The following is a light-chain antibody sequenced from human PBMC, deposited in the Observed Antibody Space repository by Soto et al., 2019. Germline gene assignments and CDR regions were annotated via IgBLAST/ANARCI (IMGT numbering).Light chain of an antibody. V-gene: IGKV1-16*01. CDR3: QQYDSFPRT. CDR1: QGINNY. J-gene: IGKJ1*01. Sequence: DIQMTQSPSSLSASEGDRVTITCRASQGINNYVAWFQQKPGRAPKSLIYATNKLHSGVPSRFSGSGSGTEFTLTISSLQPEDFATYYCQQYDSFPRTFGQGTKVEIK. CDR2: ATN.